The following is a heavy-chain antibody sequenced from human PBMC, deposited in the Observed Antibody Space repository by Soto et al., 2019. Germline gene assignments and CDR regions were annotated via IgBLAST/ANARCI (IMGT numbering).Heavy chain of an antibody. D-gene: IGHD3-3*01. CDR1: GFTFSSYA. J-gene: IGHJ5*02. V-gene: IGHV3-23*01. Sequence: GGSLRLSCAASGFTFSSYAMSWVRQAPGKGLEWVSSISGSGGSTYYADSLKGRFTISRDNSKNTLYLQMNGLRAEDTAVYYCAKDAGAFWSGFWFDPWGQGTLVTVSS. CDR3: AKDAGAFWSGFWFDP. CDR2: ISGSGGST.